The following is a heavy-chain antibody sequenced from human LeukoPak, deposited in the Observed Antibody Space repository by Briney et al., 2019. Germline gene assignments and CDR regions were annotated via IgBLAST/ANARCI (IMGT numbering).Heavy chain of an antibody. J-gene: IGHJ4*02. V-gene: IGHV3-30*02. CDR1: GFTFSSYG. Sequence: GGSLRLSCAASGFTFSSYGMHWVRQAPGEGLEWVAFIRYDGSNKYYADSVKGRFTISRDNSKNTLYLQMDSLRAEDTAVYYCAKEYVERYNYGDSLDYWGQGTLVTVSS. CDR2: IRYDGSNK. D-gene: IGHD4-17*01. CDR3: AKEYVERYNYGDSLDY.